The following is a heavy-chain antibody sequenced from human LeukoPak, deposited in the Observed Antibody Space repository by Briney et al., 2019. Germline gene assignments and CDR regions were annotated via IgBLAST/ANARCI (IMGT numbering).Heavy chain of an antibody. D-gene: IGHD5-24*01. CDR3: ALHPPMATIPNNYYGMDV. CDR2: IYYSGST. V-gene: IGHV4-39*01. J-gene: IGHJ6*02. Sequence: SETLSLTCTVSGGSISSSSYYWGWIRQPPGKGLEWIGSIYYSGSTYYNPSLKSRVTISVDTSKNQFSLKLSSVTAADTAVYYCALHPPMATIPNNYYGMDVWGQGTTVTVSS. CDR1: GGSISSSSYY.